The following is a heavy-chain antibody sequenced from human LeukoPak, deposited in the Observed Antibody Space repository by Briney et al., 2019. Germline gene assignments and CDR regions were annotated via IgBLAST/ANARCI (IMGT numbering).Heavy chain of an antibody. CDR1: GFTFSRTA. V-gene: IGHV3-23*01. D-gene: IGHD4/OR15-4a*01. CDR2: IGGSGAGT. J-gene: IGHJ4*02. Sequence: GGSLRLSCAASGFTFSRTAMSWVRQAPGKGLQWVATIGGSGAGTYYAASLKGRFNISRDNSKNTLYLQMNSLRTEDTATYYCAKDANYLRSGSFFIPFDYWGQGTLVTVHS. CDR3: AKDANYLRSGSFFIPFDY.